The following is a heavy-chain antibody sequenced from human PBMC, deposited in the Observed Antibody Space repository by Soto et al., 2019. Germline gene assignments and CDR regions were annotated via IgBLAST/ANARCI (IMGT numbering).Heavy chain of an antibody. CDR3: AKTFLVHGGGELFDC. CDR1: GFTFTNYV. V-gene: IGHV3-30*18. Sequence: QVQLVESGGGVVQPGRSLRLSCAASGFTFTNYVMHWVRQAPGKGLDWVAMISSDGSRKEYADSVKGRFTISRDTATNTLYLLMNSLRAEDTAVYYCAKTFLVHGGGELFDCWGQGTLVTVSS. D-gene: IGHD3-10*01. CDR2: ISSDGSRK. J-gene: IGHJ5*01.